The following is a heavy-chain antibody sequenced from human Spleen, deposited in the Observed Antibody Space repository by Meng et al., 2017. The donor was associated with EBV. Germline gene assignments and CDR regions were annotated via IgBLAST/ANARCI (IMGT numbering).Heavy chain of an antibody. CDR2: IDTNTGHP. CDR3: VSTISAAGY. CDR1: GYTFTSYS. J-gene: IGHJ4*02. D-gene: IGHD6-13*01. V-gene: IGHV7-4-1*02. Sequence: QVHLVQSGAEVKKPGASVKVSCKASGYTFTSYSMHWVRQAPGQRLEWMGWIDTNTGHPTYAQGFTGQFVFSLDTSVNTAFLQISSLKAADSAVYYCVSTISAAGYWGQGTLVTVSS.